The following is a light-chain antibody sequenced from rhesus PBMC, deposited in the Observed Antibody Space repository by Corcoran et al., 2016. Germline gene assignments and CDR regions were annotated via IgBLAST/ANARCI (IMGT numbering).Light chain of an antibody. CDR1: AGAVTSGNY. Sequence: QAVVTQEPSLTVSPGGTVTLTCGSSAGAVTSGNYPNWFQQKPGQAPRGLIYNANYKHSWTPARFSGSLAGGKAALTLSGAQPEDEAEYYCLLYYTSVLLFGTGTRLTVL. J-gene: IGLJ1*01. V-gene: IGLV7-76*01. CDR2: NAN. CDR3: LLYYTSVLL.